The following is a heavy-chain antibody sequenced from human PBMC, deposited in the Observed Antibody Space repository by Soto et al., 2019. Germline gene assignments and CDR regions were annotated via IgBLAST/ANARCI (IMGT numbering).Heavy chain of an antibody. CDR2: ITGSGGST. Sequence: PGGSLRLSCAASGFTFSSYAMSWVRQAPGKGLEWVSSITGSGGSTYNADSVKGRFTISRDNSENTLYLQMNSLRAEDTAVYYCAKEYSDFLTAFYGPLNIYYYHSVMDVWGQGSTVIVSS. CDR3: AKEYSDFLTAFYGPLNIYYYHSVMDV. V-gene: IGHV3-23*01. J-gene: IGHJ6*02. CDR1: GFTFSSYA. D-gene: IGHD3-9*01.